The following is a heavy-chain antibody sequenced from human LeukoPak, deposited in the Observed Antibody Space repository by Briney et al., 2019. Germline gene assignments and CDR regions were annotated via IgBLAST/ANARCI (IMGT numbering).Heavy chain of an antibody. CDR3: AVGGAGYCSGGSCPYYFDY. CDR2: IYSGGST. D-gene: IGHD2-15*01. V-gene: IGHV3-53*01. J-gene: IGHJ4*02. CDR1: GFTVSSNY. Sequence: GGSLRLSCAASGFTVSSNYMSCVRQAPGKGLEWVSVIYSGGSTYYADSVKGRFTISRDNSKNTLYLQMNSLRAEDTAVYYCAVGGAGYCSGGSCPYYFDYWGQGTLVTVSS.